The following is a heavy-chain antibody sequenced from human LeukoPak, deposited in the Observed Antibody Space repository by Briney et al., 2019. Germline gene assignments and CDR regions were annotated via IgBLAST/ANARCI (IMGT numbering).Heavy chain of an antibody. Sequence: SETLSLTCTVSGGSISSYYWSWIRQPAGKGLEWIGRIYTSGSTNYNPSLKSRVTMSVDTSKNQFSLKLSSVTAADTAVYYCARVHFKGKMATTKFGYWGQGTLVTVSS. J-gene: IGHJ4*02. CDR3: ARVHFKGKMATTKFGY. CDR2: IYTSGST. CDR1: GGSISSYY. D-gene: IGHD5-24*01. V-gene: IGHV4-4*07.